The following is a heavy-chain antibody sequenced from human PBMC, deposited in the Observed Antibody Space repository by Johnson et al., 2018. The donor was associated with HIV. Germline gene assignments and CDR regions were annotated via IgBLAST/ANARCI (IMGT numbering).Heavy chain of an antibody. Sequence: EVQLVESGGGLVQPGGSLRLSCAASGFTFSSYWMHWVRQAPGKGLVWVSRINSDGSSTSYADSVKGRFTISRDNAKNTLYLQMNSLRADDTAVYYCPRETNSAMAGDAFDIWGQGTMVTVSS. J-gene: IGHJ3*02. CDR3: PRETNSAMAGDAFDI. D-gene: IGHD5-18*01. CDR1: GFTFSSYW. V-gene: IGHV3-74*01. CDR2: INSDGSST.